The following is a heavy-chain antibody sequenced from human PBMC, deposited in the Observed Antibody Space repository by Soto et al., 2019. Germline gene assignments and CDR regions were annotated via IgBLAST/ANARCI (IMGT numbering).Heavy chain of an antibody. Sequence: SETLSLTCTVSGGSISSYYWSWIRQPPGKGLEWIGYIYYSGSTNYNPSLKSRVTISVDASKNQFSLKLSSVTAADTAVYYCARDRVASDYWGQGTLVTVSS. D-gene: IGHD5-12*01. CDR1: GGSISSYY. CDR2: IYYSGST. V-gene: IGHV4-59*01. J-gene: IGHJ4*02. CDR3: ARDRVASDY.